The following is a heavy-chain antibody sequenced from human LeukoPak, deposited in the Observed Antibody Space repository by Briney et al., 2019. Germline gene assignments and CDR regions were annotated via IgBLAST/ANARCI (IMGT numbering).Heavy chain of an antibody. J-gene: IGHJ4*02. Sequence: GGSLRLSCAASGFTVSSNYTSWVRQAPGKGLEWVSVIYSGGSTYYADSAKGRFTISRDNSKNTLYLQMNSLRAEHTAVYYCAGDGGKMAYFDYWGQGTLVTVSS. D-gene: IGHD5-24*01. CDR2: IYSGGST. CDR3: AGDGGKMAYFDY. CDR1: GFTVSSNY. V-gene: IGHV3-66*01.